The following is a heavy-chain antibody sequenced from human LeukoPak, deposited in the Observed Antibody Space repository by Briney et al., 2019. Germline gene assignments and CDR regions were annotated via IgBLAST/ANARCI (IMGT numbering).Heavy chain of an antibody. CDR2: IDPSDSYT. Sequence: GESLKISCKGSGYSFTSYWISWVRQMPGKGLEWMGRIDPSDSYTNYSPSFQGHVTISADKSISTAYLQWSSLKASDTAMYYCARQGQGNSLRLYRGQGTLVTVSS. D-gene: IGHD3-16*01. CDR3: ARQGQGNSLRLY. V-gene: IGHV5-10-1*01. J-gene: IGHJ4*02. CDR1: GYSFTSYW.